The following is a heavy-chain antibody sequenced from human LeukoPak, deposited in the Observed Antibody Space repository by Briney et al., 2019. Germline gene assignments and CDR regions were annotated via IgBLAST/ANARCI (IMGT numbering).Heavy chain of an antibody. D-gene: IGHD7-27*01. CDR3: ARLEFILGSDAFDI. CDR1: GGSISSGGYY. CDR2: IYYSGST. J-gene: IGHJ3*02. V-gene: IGHV4-39*01. Sequence: SQTLSLTRTASGGSISSGGYYWSWIRQPPGKGLEWIGSIYYSGSTYYNPSLKSRVTISVDTSKNQFSLKLSSVTAADTAVYYCARLEFILGSDAFDIWGQGTMVTVSS.